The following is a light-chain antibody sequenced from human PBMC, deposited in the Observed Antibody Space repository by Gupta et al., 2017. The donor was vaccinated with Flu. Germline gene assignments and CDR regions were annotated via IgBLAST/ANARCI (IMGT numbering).Light chain of an antibody. J-gene: IGKJ5*01. CDR3: QQRSNWPPVFT. V-gene: IGKV3-11*01. CDR2: DAS. Sequence: TLSLSPGERATLSCRASQSVSSYLAWYKQKPGQAPRLLIYDASNRATGIQARFSGSGSGTDFTLTISSLEPEDFAVYYCQQRSNWPPVFTFGQGTRLEIK. CDR1: QSVSSY.